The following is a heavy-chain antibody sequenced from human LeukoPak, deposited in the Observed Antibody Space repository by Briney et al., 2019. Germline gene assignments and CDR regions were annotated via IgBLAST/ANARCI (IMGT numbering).Heavy chain of an antibody. CDR2: IYHSGST. CDR1: GGSISSSNW. Sequence: MTSETLSLTCAVSGGSISSSNWWSWVRQPPGKGLEWIGEIYHSGSTNYNPSLKSRVTISVDKSKSQFSLKLSSVTAADTAVYYCASGYDILTGYYSSWFDPWGQGTLVTVSS. J-gene: IGHJ5*02. D-gene: IGHD3-9*01. CDR3: ASGYDILTGYYSSWFDP. V-gene: IGHV4-4*02.